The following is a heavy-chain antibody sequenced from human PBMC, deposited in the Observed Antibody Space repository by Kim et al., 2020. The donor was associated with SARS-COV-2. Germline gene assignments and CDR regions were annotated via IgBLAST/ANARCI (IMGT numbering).Heavy chain of an antibody. CDR3: ARDSEFGELSPTDY. D-gene: IGHD3-10*01. CDR1: GGTFSGDA. J-gene: IGHJ4*02. Sequence: SVKVSCKASGGTFSGDAISWVRQAPGQGLEWMGGIIPIFGTANYAQKFQGRVTITADESTSTAYMELSSLRSEDTAVYYCARDSEFGELSPTDYWGQGTLVTVSS. CDR2: IIPIFGTA. V-gene: IGHV1-69*13.